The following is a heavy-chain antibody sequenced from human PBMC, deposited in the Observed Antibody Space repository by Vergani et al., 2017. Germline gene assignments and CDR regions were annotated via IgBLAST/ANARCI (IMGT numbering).Heavy chain of an antibody. V-gene: IGHV4-38-2*01. CDR1: GYSISSGYY. CDR2: IYHSGST. D-gene: IGHD2-21*01. Sequence: QVQLQESGPGLVKPSETLSLTCAVSGYSISSGYYWGWIRQPPGKGLEWIGSIYHSGSTYYNPSLKSRVTISVDTSRSQFSLSLSSVTAADTAVYYCARGNCGVNCPKYNWLAPWGRGILVTVSS. CDR3: ARGNCGVNCPKYNWLAP. J-gene: IGHJ5*02.